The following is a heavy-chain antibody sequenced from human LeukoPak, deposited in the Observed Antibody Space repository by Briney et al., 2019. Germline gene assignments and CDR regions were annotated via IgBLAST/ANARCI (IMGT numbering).Heavy chain of an antibody. D-gene: IGHD1-26*01. CDR3: ARARLWGAKSPGDAFDI. CDR2: IYPGDSDT. CDR1: GYSFASYW. V-gene: IGHV5-51*01. Sequence: GESLKISCKGSGYSFASYWIGWVRQMPGKGLEWMGIIYPGDSDTRYSPSFQSQVTISADKSISTAYLQWSSLKASDTAMYYCARARLWGAKSPGDAFDIWGQGTMVTVSS. J-gene: IGHJ3*02.